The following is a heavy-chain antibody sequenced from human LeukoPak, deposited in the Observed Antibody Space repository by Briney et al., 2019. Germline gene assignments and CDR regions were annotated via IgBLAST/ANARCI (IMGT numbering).Heavy chain of an antibody. CDR1: GFTVSRSY. Sequence: GGSLRLSCAASGFTVSRSYVIWARQAPGKGLEWVSSISSSSSYIYYADSVKGRFTISRDNAKNSLYLQMNSLRAEDTAVYYCARDPGPYYYDSSGYYIDYWGQGTLVTVSS. J-gene: IGHJ4*02. D-gene: IGHD3-22*01. V-gene: IGHV3-21*01. CDR3: ARDPGPYYYDSSGYYIDY. CDR2: ISSSSSYI.